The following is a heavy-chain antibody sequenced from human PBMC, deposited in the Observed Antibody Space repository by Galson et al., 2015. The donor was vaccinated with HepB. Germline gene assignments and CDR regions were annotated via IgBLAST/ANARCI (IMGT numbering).Heavy chain of an antibody. V-gene: IGHV5-51*01. Sequence: QSGAEVKKPGESLKISCEASGFNFATHWIGWARQMPGKGLEWMGIIYPGDSETRYSPSFQGRVTISVDKSINIAYLQWSSLKASDTAMYYCSRSLYGFWSGYYREFDPWGQGTLVTVSS. CDR2: IYPGDSET. J-gene: IGHJ5*02. CDR1: GFNFATHW. CDR3: SRSLYGFWSGYYREFDP. D-gene: IGHD3-3*01.